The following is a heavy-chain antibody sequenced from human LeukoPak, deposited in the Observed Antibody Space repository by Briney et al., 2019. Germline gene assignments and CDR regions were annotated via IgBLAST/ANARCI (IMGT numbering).Heavy chain of an antibody. V-gene: IGHV3-30-3*01. J-gene: IGHJ6*02. CDR3: ARNSNYYGMDV. CDR2: ISYDGSNK. Sequence: PGRSLRLSCAASGFTFSSYAMHWVRQAPGKGLEWVAVISYDGSNKYYAGSVKGRFTISRDNSKNTLYLQMNSLRAEDTAVYYCARNSNYYGMDVWGQGTTVTVSS. D-gene: IGHD4-23*01. CDR1: GFTFSSYA.